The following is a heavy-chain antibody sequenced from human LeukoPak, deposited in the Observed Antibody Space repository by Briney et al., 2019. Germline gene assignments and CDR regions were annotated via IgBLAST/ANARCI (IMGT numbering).Heavy chain of an antibody. CDR3: ARRDSSAGYFDY. J-gene: IGHJ4*02. CDR1: GGSISSSSYY. Sequence: PSETLSLTCTVSGGSISSSSYYWGWIRHSPGKGLEWIGSIYYSGSTYYNPSLKSRVTISVDTSKNQFSLKLSSVTAADTAVYYCARRDSSAGYFDYWGQGTLVTVSS. V-gene: IGHV4-39*01. CDR2: IYYSGST. D-gene: IGHD6-19*01.